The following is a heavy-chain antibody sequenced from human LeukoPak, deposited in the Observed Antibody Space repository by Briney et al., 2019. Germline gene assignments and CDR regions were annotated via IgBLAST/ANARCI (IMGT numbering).Heavy chain of an antibody. D-gene: IGHD2-8*01. CDR1: GGSFSGYY. CDR3: ARNGYFDY. V-gene: IGHV4-34*01. Sequence: SETLSLTCAVYGGSFSGYYWSWIRQPPGKGLEWIGEINHSGSTNYNPSLKSRVTISVDTSKNQFSLKLSSVTAADTAVYYCARNGYFDYWGQGTLVTASS. CDR2: INHSGST. J-gene: IGHJ4*02.